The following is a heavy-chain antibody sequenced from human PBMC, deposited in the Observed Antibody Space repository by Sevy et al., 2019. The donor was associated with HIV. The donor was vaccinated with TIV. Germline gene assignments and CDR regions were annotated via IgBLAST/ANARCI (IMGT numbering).Heavy chain of an antibody. CDR2: ISGIGNYI. CDR3: ARNNCSITNCYMGDVFDI. V-gene: IGHV3-21*01. J-gene: IGHJ3*02. D-gene: IGHD2-2*02. CDR1: GFTFSSYS. Sequence: GGSLRLSCAASGFTFSSYSMNWVRQAPGKGLEWVSSISGIGNYIYYADSMKGRFTVSRDNARNSLYLQMNSLRAEDTAVYYCARNNCSITNCYMGDVFDIWGQRTMVTVSS.